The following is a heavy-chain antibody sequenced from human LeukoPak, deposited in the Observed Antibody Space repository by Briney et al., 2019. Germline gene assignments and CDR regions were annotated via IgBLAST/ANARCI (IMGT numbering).Heavy chain of an antibody. CDR3: ARAGYSSGWYAYDYYYGMDV. CDR1: GGSISSYY. V-gene: IGHV4-59*01. J-gene: IGHJ6*02. D-gene: IGHD6-19*01. CDR2: IYYSGST. Sequence: SETLSLTCTVSGGSISSYYWSWIRQPPGKGLEWIGYIYYSGSTNYNPSLKSRVTISVDASKNQFSLKQSSVTAADTAVYYCARAGYSSGWYAYDYYYGMDVWGQGTTVTVSS.